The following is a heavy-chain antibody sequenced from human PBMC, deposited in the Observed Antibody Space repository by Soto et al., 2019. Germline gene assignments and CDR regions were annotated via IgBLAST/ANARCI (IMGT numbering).Heavy chain of an antibody. Sequence: QVQLVESGGGVVQPGRSMRLSCAASGFTFSSYAMHWVRQAPGKGLEWVAVISYDGSNKYYADSVKGRFTISRDNSKNTLYLQMNSLRAEDTAVYYFARDRTWIQPGDAFDIWGQGTMVTVSS. V-gene: IGHV3-30-3*01. CDR3: ARDRTWIQPGDAFDI. J-gene: IGHJ3*02. D-gene: IGHD5-18*01. CDR1: GFTFSSYA. CDR2: ISYDGSNK.